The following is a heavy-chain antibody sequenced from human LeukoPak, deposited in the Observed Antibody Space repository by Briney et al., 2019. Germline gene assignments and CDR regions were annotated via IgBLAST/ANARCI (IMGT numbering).Heavy chain of an antibody. CDR2: IYTSGNT. D-gene: IGHD3-3*01. J-gene: IGHJ6*03. CDR1: GGSVSSYY. Sequence: PSETLSLTCTVSGGSVSSYYWSWLRQPAGKGLEWIGRIYTSGNTNYNPSLKSRVTMSVDTSKNQFSLKLSSVTAADTAVYYCARVPRIAILGNYYYYMDVWGKGTTVTVSS. V-gene: IGHV4-4*07. CDR3: ARVPRIAILGNYYYYMDV.